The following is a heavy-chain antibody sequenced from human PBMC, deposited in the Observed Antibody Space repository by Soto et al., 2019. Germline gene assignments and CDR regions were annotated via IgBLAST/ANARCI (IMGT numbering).Heavy chain of an antibody. CDR2: ITSSSVT. D-gene: IGHD2-2*01. J-gene: IGHJ4*02. Sequence: EAQLVESGGGLVQPGGSLRLSCAASGFTFSTHSMNWVRQAPGKGLEWISYITSSSVTMYADSVNSRFTISRDNAKNSLDLQINSLRAEDTAVYFYVGEVGFQLIYWGQGALVTVSS. CDR1: GFTFSTHS. CDR3: VGEVGFQLIY. V-gene: IGHV3-48*04.